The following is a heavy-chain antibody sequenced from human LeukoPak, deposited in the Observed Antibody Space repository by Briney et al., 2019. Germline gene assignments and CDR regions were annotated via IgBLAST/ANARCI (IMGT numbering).Heavy chain of an antibody. CDR2: IAYDGSRA. Sequence: GGSLRLSCAGSGFTFGGYVMHWFRQTPGKGLEWVAVIAYDGSRAFYADSVKGRFTISRDNSKNTMSVQMDDLRAEDTAVYYCTRYNNDHFDYWGQGTLVTVSS. V-gene: IGHV3-33*01. J-gene: IGHJ4*02. CDR1: GFTFGGYV. CDR3: TRYNNDHFDY. D-gene: IGHD1-14*01.